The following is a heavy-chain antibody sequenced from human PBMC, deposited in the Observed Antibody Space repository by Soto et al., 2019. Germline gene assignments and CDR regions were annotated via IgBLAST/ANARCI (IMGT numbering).Heavy chain of an antibody. CDR3: ARVTAMDHFDY. D-gene: IGHD5-18*01. J-gene: IGHJ4*02. CDR2: INAGNGKT. Sequence: GASAKVSCKDSGSPFTSYAMHSVRQAPGQRLEWMGWINAGNGKTKYSQKFQGRVTITRDTSASTAYMELSSLRSEDTAVYYCARVTAMDHFDYWVQGTLVTVSS. V-gene: IGHV1-3*01. CDR1: GSPFTSYA.